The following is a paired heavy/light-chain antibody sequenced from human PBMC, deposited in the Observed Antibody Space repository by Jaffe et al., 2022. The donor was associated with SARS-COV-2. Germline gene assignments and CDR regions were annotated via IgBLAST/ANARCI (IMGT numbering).Light chain of an antibody. J-gene: IGLJ1*01. Sequence: QSALTQPASVSGSPGQSITISCTGTSSDVGGYNYVSWYQQHPGKAPKLMIYDVSNRPSGVSNRFSGSKSGNTASLTISGLQAEDEADYYCSSYTSSSSYVFGTGTKVTVL. CDR2: DVS. CDR3: SSYTSSSSYV. V-gene: IGLV2-14*01. CDR1: SSDVGGYNY.
Heavy chain of an antibody. CDR2: IYYSGST. CDR3: ASRYCGGDCNPLPLDY. J-gene: IGHJ4*02. D-gene: IGHD2-21*02. Sequence: QLQLQESGPGLVKPSETLSLTCTVSGGSISSSSYYWGWIRQPPGKGLEWIGSIYYSGSTYYNPSLKSRVTISADSSKSQFSLKLSSVTAADTAVYYCASRYCGGDCNPLPLDYWGQGTLVTVSS. V-gene: IGHV4-39*01. CDR1: GGSISSSSYY.